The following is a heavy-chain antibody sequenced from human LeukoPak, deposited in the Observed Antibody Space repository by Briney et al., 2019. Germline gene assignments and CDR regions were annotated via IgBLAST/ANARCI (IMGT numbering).Heavy chain of an antibody. J-gene: IGHJ4*02. Sequence: SETLSLTCTVSGDSVSSYYWSWIRQTPGTGLEWIGYVSYSGSTNYGPSLKSRVTMSLDTSKNQFSLNLNSVTAADTGVYYCARGYCTHEICQVFPCWGQGTLVTVSS. CDR1: GDSVSSYY. CDR3: ARGYCTHEICQVFPC. D-gene: IGHD2-8*01. CDR2: VSYSGST. V-gene: IGHV4-59*02.